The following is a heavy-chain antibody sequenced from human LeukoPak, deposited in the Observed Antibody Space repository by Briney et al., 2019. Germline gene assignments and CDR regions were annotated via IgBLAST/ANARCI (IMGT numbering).Heavy chain of an antibody. CDR3: ARDGHRRYHYDSSGREDAFDI. V-gene: IGHV1-18*01. CDR1: GYTFTNYG. J-gene: IGHJ3*02. CDR2: ISAYNGYT. Sequence: GASVKVSCKASGYTFTNYGISWVRQAPGQGLEWMGWISAYNGYTNYAQKFQGRVTMTTDTSTSTAYMELRSLRSDDTAVYYCARDGHRRYHYDSSGREDAFDIWGQGTMVTVSS. D-gene: IGHD3-22*01.